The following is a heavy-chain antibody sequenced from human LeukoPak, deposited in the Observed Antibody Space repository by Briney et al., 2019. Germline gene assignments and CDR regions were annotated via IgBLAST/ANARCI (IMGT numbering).Heavy chain of an antibody. Sequence: PGQSLNISCKGSGYSFTRYWIGWARQMPGKGLDYIGIIHPGDSDTRYSPSFQSQVTISVDRSSSTAYILWSRLKASDTAMYYCATHPGGLQSGFDNWGQGTLVTVSS. J-gene: IGHJ4*02. D-gene: IGHD5-24*01. CDR1: GYSFTRYW. CDR3: ATHPGGLQSGFDN. CDR2: IHPGDSDT. V-gene: IGHV5-51*01.